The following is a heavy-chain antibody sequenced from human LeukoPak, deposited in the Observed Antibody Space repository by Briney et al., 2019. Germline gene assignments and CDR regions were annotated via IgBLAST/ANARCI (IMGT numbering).Heavy chain of an antibody. CDR1: GFTFSSYA. CDR3: AREGGGIVVVPAAMSLFDY. D-gene: IGHD2-2*01. CDR2: ISYDGSNK. J-gene: IGHJ4*02. V-gene: IGHV3-30-3*01. Sequence: PGGSLRLSCAASGFTFSSYAMHWVRQAPGKGLEWVAVISYDGSNKYYADSVKGRFTISRDNSKNTLYLQMNSLRAEDTAVYYCAREGGGIVVVPAAMSLFDYWGQGTLVTVSS.